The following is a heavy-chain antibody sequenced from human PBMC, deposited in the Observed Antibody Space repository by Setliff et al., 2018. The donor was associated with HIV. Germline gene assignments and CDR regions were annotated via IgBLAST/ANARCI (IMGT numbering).Heavy chain of an antibody. CDR2: ISADNGNP. V-gene: IGHV7-4-1*02. D-gene: IGHD6-6*01. CDR1: GYTLTNYG. CDR3: ARTPLSIAARSAWDWFDP. J-gene: IGHJ5*02. Sequence: ASVKVSCKASGYTLTNYGISWVRQAPGQGLEWMGWISADNGNPTYAQGFTGRFVFSLDTSVSTAYLQISSLKAEDTAVYYCARTPLSIAARSAWDWFDPWGQGTLVTVSS.